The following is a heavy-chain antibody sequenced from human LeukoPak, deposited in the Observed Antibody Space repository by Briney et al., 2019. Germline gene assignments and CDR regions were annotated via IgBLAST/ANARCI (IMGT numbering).Heavy chain of an antibody. V-gene: IGHV4-34*01. CDR1: GGSFSGYY. J-gene: IGHJ6*03. CDR2: ISHSGST. Sequence: SETLSLTCAVYGGSFSGYYWSWIRQPPGKGLEWIGEISHSGSTNYNPSLKSRVTISVDTSKNHSSLKLSSVTAADTAVYYCARAVEMAPRGYYMDVWGKGTTVTVSS. CDR3: ARAVEMAPRGYYMDV. D-gene: IGHD5-24*01.